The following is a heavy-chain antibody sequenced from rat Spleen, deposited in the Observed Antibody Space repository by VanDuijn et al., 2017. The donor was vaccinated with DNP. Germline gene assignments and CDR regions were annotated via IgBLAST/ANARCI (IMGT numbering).Heavy chain of an antibody. J-gene: IGHJ2*01. CDR2: ISYNGGTP. V-gene: IGHV5-29*01. D-gene: IGHD1-11*01. CDR1: GFTFSNYY. Sequence: EVKLVESGGGLVRPGGSLKLSCAASGFTFSNYYMAWVRQAPAKGLEWVATISYNGGTPYYRDSVKGRFTISRDNAKSTLYLQMDSLRSEDTATYYCARQGIGRSLDYWGQGVMVTVSS. CDR3: ARQGIGRSLDY.